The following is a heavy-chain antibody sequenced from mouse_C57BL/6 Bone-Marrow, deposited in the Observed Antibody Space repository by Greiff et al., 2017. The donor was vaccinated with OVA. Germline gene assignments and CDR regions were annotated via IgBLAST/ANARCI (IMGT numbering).Heavy chain of an antibody. CDR3: ASGYGSSYWYFDV. CDR2: IDPSDSET. V-gene: IGHV1-52*01. Sequence: VQLQQPGAELVRPGSSVKLSCKASGYTFTSYWMHWVKQRPIQGLEWSGNIDPSDSETHYNQKFKDKATLTVDKSSSTAYMQLSSLTSEDSAVYYCASGYGSSYWYFDVWGTGTTVTVSS. CDR1: GYTFTSYW. J-gene: IGHJ1*03. D-gene: IGHD1-1*01.